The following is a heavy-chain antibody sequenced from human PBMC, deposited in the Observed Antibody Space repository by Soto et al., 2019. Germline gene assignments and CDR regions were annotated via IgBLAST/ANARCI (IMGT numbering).Heavy chain of an antibody. CDR1: GFTFSSYG. D-gene: IGHD6-19*01. CDR3: VKDGSSGWPYYYGMDV. CDR2: ISYDGSNK. J-gene: IGHJ6*02. V-gene: IGHV3-30*18. Sequence: QVLLVESGGGVVQPGRSLRLSCAASGFTFSSYGMHWVRQAPGKGLEWVAVISYDGSNKYYADSLKGRFTVSRDNSKNTLYLQMSSLRAEDTAVYYCVKDGSSGWPYYYGMDVWGQGTTVTVSS.